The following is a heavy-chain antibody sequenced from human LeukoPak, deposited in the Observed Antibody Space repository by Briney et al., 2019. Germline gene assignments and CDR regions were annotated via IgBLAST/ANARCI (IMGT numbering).Heavy chain of an antibody. Sequence: SETLSLTCTVSGGSISSYYWSWIRQPPGKGLEGIGYIYYSGSTNYNPSLKSRVTISVDTSKHQLSLKLSSVTPADTAVYYCARINYSSSSCYYYGMDVRGQPTTVTVCS. CDR3: ARINYSSSSCYYYGMDV. J-gene: IGHJ6*02. D-gene: IGHD2-2*01. CDR1: GGSISSYY. CDR2: IYYSGST. V-gene: IGHV4-59*08.